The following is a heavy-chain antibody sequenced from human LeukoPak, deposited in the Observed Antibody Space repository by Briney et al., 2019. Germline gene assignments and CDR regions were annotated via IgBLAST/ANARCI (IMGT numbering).Heavy chain of an antibody. V-gene: IGHV4-59*01. CDR1: GGSISSYY. D-gene: IGHD7-27*01. Sequence: PSETLSLTCTVSGGSISSYYWSWIRQPPGKGLEWIGYIYYSGSTNYNPFLKSRVTISVDTSKNQFSLKLSSVTAADTAVYYCARESLAGDFDYWGQGTLVTVSS. CDR2: IYYSGST. J-gene: IGHJ4*02. CDR3: ARESLAGDFDY.